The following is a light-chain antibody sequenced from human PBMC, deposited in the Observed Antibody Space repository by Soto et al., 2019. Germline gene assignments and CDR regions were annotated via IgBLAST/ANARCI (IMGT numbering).Light chain of an antibody. J-gene: IGKJ5*01. CDR3: QQYYSYPPFT. Sequence: AIRMTQSPSSLSASTGDRVTITCRASQGISSYLAWYQQKPGKAPKLLIYAASTLQSGVPSRFSGSGSGTDLTLTISCQQSEDFATYYCQQYYSYPPFTFGQGTRLEIK. V-gene: IGKV1-8*01. CDR2: AAS. CDR1: QGISSY.